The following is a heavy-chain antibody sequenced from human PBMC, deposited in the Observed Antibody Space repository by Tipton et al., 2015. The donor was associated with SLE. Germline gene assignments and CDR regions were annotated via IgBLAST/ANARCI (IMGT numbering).Heavy chain of an antibody. D-gene: IGHD6-13*01. V-gene: IGHV4-38-2*02. J-gene: IGHJ6*02. Sequence: TLSLTCTVSGYLISSGYYWGWIRQPPGKGLEWIGTIFYSWASYYNPSFPSRVTFSVDTSKNQFSLKLKSVSAADTAVYYCARRRGSSNWYTRHGMDVWGQGTTVTVSS. CDR3: ARRRGSSNWYTRHGMDV. CDR1: GYLISSGYY. CDR2: IFYSWAS.